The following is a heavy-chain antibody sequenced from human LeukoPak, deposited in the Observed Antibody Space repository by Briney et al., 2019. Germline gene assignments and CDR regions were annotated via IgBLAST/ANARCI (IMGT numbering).Heavy chain of an antibody. Sequence: KPGGSLRLSCAASGFTFSDAWMSWLRQAPGKGLEWVGRIRSKTDGGTADYAAPVKGRFSISRDGSKIMVYLQMNSLETEDTAVYYCASYNSRNAFNFWGQGTMVTVSS. D-gene: IGHD1-20*01. V-gene: IGHV3-15*01. CDR1: GFTFSDAW. CDR3: ASYNSRNAFNF. CDR2: IRSKTDGGTA. J-gene: IGHJ3*01.